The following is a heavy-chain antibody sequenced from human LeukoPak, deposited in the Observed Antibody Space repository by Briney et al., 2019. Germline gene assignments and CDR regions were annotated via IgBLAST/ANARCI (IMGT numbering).Heavy chain of an antibody. J-gene: IGHJ4*02. CDR3: ARAGMVRGVTPYDY. CDR1: GGSISSYY. CDR2: INHSGST. V-gene: IGHV4-34*01. D-gene: IGHD3-10*01. Sequence: SETLSLTCTVSGGSISSYYWSWIRQPPGKGLEWIGEINHSGSTNYNPSLKSRVTISVDTSKNQFSLKLSSVTAADTAVYYCARAGMVRGVTPYDYWGQGTLVTVSS.